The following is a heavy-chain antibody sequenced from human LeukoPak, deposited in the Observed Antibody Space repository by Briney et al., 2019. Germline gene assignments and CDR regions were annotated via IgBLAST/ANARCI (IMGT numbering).Heavy chain of an antibody. J-gene: IGHJ6*02. Sequence: ASVKVSCKASGYSFIRFYIHWVRQAPGQGLQWLGWINPNTGGTNYAQKFQGRVTMTRDTSISTAYMDLNRVTSDDTAIYYCASLIVVAGGLTHVDSGVDVWGQGTTVIVSS. CDR3: ASLIVVAGGLTHVDSGVDV. D-gene: IGHD2-15*01. V-gene: IGHV1-2*02. CDR2: INPNTGGT. CDR1: GYSFIRFY.